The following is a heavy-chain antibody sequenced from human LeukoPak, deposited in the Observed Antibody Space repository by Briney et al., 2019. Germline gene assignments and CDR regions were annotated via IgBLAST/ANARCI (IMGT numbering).Heavy chain of an antibody. D-gene: IGHD2-8*02. V-gene: IGHV4-34*01. CDR2: INHSGST. Sequence: SETLSLTCAVYGGSFSGYYWSWIRQPPGKGLEWTGEINHSGSTNYNPSLKSRVTISVDTSKNQFSLKLSSVTAADTAVYYCARGYWGHAFDIWGQGTMVTVSS. CDR1: GGSFSGYY. CDR3: ARGYWGHAFDI. J-gene: IGHJ3*02.